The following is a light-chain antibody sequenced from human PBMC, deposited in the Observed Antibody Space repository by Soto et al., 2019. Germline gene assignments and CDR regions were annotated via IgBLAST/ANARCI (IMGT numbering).Light chain of an antibody. CDR3: AVWDDSLNGCV. CDR2: NDI. V-gene: IGLV1-44*01. Sequence: QAVVTQPPSTSATPGQRVTISCSGGSSNIGSTTVNWYQHLPGTAPKLLIYNDIQRPSGVPDRFSGSKSGTSASLAISGLQSEDEADYYCAVWDDSLNGCVFGTGTKVTVL. J-gene: IGLJ1*01. CDR1: SSNIGSTT.